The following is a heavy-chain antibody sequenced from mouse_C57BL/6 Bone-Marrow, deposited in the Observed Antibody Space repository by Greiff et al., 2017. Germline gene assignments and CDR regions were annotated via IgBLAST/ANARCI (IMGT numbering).Heavy chain of an antibody. CDR3: ARYRPGDFDY. CDR2: IRNKANGYTT. V-gene: IGHV7-3*01. CDR1: GFTFTDYY. Sequence: EVMLVESGGGLVQPGGSLSLSCAASGFTFTDYYMSWVRQPPGKALEWLGFIRNKANGYTTEYSASVKGRFTISRDNSQSILYLQMNALRAEDSATYYCARYRPGDFDYWGQGTTLTVSS. J-gene: IGHJ2*01.